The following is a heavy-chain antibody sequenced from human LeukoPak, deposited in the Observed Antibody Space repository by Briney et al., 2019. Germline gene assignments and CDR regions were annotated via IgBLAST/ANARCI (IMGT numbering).Heavy chain of an antibody. J-gene: IGHJ4*02. Sequence: ASVKVSCKASGYTFTSYAMHWVRQAPGQRLEWMGWINAGNGNTKYSQKFQGRVTITRDTSASTAYMELSSLRSGDTAVYYCARDGDQYCSSTSCYLDYWGQGTLVTVSS. V-gene: IGHV1-3*01. CDR3: ARDGDQYCSSTSCYLDY. D-gene: IGHD2-2*01. CDR2: INAGNGNT. CDR1: GYTFTSYA.